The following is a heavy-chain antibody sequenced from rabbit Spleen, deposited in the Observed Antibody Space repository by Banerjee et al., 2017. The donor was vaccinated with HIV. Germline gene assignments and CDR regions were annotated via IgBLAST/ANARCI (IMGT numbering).Heavy chain of an antibody. J-gene: IGHJ4*01. Sequence: QLKETGGGLVQPGGSLKLSCKASGFDFSSYYMSWVRQAPGKGLEWTGYIDPVFGNTYYASWVNGRFTISSDNAQNTVDLQMNSLTVADTATYFCARHAGYAGYGYSTLDLWGQGTLVTVS. CDR2: IDPVFGNT. CDR1: GFDFSSYY. D-gene: IGHD8-1*01. CDR3: ARHAGYAGYGYSTLDL. V-gene: IGHV1S7*01.